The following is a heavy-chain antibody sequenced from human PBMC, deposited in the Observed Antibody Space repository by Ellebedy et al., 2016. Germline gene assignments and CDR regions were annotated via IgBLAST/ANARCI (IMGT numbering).Heavy chain of an antibody. CDR2: IYPGDSDT. V-gene: IGHV5-51*01. J-gene: IGHJ4*02. CDR1: GYIFTSNW. D-gene: IGHD3-22*01. Sequence: GESLKISCNASGYIFTSNWIGWVRLMPGKGLEWMGIIYPGDSDTTYKPSFQGQVTITADKSISTAYLQWSKLKAADTAIYYCARLDSSGYSHWGQGTLVTVSS. CDR3: ARLDSSGYSH.